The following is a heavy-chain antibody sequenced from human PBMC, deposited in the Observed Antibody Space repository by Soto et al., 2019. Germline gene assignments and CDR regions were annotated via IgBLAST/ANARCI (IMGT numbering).Heavy chain of an antibody. CDR2: ISAYNGNT. Sequence: GASAKACCEASGYAFTSYGISWRRQAPGQGLEWMGWISAYNGNTNYAQKLQGRVTMTTDTSTSTAYMELRSLRSDDTAVYYCARSPTIRNNWFDPRGQGTLLTVSS. CDR3: ARSPTIRNNWFDP. V-gene: IGHV1-18*01. D-gene: IGHD4-4*01. CDR1: GYAFTSYG. J-gene: IGHJ5*02.